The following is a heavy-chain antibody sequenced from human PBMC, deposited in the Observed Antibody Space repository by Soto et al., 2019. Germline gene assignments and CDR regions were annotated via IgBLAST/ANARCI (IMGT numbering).Heavy chain of an antibody. J-gene: IGHJ6*02. CDR3: VRDNDRLQLGGNYYYSLDV. V-gene: IGHV1-69*12. CDR2: IIPLFRTP. Sequence: QVQLVQSGAEMKEPGSSVKVSCKTSGGTFSSSAISWLRQAPGQGLEWMGGIIPLFRTPDYAQKFQDSVTIAADESTSTAYMELSSVRSEDTAVYYCVRDNDRLQLGGNYYYSLDVWGQGTTITVSS. CDR1: GGTFSSSA. D-gene: IGHD4-4*01.